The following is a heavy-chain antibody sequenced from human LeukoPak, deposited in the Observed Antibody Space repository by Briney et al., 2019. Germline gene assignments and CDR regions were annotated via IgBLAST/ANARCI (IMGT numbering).Heavy chain of an antibody. CDR1: DGSISSSY. CDR2: IYTSGST. D-gene: IGHD3-22*01. CDR3: ARDLDYDSSGTGDAFDI. V-gene: IGHV4-4*07. Sequence: PSETLSLTCTVSDGSISSSYWSWIRQPAGKGLEWIGRIYTSGSTNYNPSLKSRVTISVDTSKNQFSLKLSSVTAADTAVYYCARDLDYDSSGTGDAFDIWGQGTMVTVSS. J-gene: IGHJ3*02.